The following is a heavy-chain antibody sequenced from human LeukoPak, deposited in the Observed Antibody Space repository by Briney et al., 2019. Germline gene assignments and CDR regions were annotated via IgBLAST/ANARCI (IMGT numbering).Heavy chain of an antibody. CDR2: IIPIFGTA. V-gene: IGHV1-69*13. CDR3: ARGGYSGYDQSPGFDY. D-gene: IGHD5-12*01. Sequence: SVKVSCKASGGTFSSYAISWVRQAPGQGPEWMGGIIPIFGTANYAQKFQGRVTITADESTSTAYMELSSLRSEDTAVYYCARGGYSGYDQSPGFDYWGQGTLVTVSS. CDR1: GGTFSSYA. J-gene: IGHJ4*02.